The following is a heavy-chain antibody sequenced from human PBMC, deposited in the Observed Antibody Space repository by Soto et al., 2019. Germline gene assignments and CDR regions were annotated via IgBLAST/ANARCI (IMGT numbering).Heavy chain of an antibody. V-gene: IGHV4-34*01. J-gene: IGHJ4*02. CDR2: INHSGST. CDR1: GGSFSGYY. Sequence: SETLSLTCAVYGGSFSGYYWSWIRQPPGKGLEWIGEINHSGSTNYNPSLKSRVTISVDTSKNQFSLKLSSVTAADTAVYYCASGNTYCGGDCYFFDYWGQGTLVPSPQ. D-gene: IGHD2-21*01. CDR3: ASGNTYCGGDCYFFDY.